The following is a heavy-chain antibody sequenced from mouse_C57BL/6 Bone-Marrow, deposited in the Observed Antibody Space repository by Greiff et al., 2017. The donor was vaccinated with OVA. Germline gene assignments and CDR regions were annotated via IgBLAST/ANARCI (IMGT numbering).Heavy chain of an antibody. CDR1: GYSFTSYY. D-gene: IGHD2-3*01. CDR2: IYPGSGNT. Sequence: VQLQQSGPELVKPGASVKISCKASGYSFTSYYIHWVKQRPGQGLEWIGWIYPGSGNTKYNEKFKGKATLTADTSSSTAYMQLSSLTSEDSAVYYCARGNYDGYYFLFAYWGQGTLVTVSA. CDR3: ARGNYDGYYFLFAY. J-gene: IGHJ3*01. V-gene: IGHV1-66*01.